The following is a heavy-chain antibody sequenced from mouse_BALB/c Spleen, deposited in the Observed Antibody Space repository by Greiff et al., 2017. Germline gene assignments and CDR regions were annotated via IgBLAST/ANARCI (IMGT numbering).Heavy chain of an antibody. J-gene: IGHJ2*01. V-gene: IGHV2-6-7*01. CDR1: GFSLTGYC. CDR3: ARDTPSYCFGC. Sequence: QVQLKESGPGLVAPSQSLSLTCTVSGFSLTGYCVNWVRQPPGKGLEWLGMIWGDGSTDYKSALKTRLSISQDNSKIQVFLKMNSLQTDDTARYYCARDTPSYCFGCWGQSATRTVSS. CDR2: IWGDGST.